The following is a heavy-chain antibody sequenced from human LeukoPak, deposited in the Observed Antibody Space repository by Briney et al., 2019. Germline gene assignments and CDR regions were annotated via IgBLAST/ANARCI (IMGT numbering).Heavy chain of an antibody. Sequence: GESLKISCKGSGYSFTSYWIGWVCQMPGKGLEWMGIIYPGDSDTRYSPSFQGQVTISADKSISTAYLQWSSLKASDTAMYYCASPVVGATVASDAFDIWGQGTMVTVSS. CDR1: GYSFTSYW. D-gene: IGHD1-26*01. V-gene: IGHV5-51*01. CDR2: IYPGDSDT. J-gene: IGHJ3*02. CDR3: ASPVVGATVASDAFDI.